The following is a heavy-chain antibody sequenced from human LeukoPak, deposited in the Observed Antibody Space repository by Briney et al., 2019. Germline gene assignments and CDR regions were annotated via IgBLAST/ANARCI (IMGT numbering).Heavy chain of an antibody. CDR3: ARGKGQQLVADY. J-gene: IGHJ4*02. CDR1: GFTFSNYA. CDR2: VSGSGGGT. Sequence: SGGSLRLSCAASGFTFSNYAMNWVRQAPGRGLEWVSSVSGSGGGTFYADSVKGRFTVSRDSSKNTLFLRMNSLSAEDTAVYYCARGKGQQLVADYWGQGTLVSISS. V-gene: IGHV3-23*01. D-gene: IGHD6-13*01.